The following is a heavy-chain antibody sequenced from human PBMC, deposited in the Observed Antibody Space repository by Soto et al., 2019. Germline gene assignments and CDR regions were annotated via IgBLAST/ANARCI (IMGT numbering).Heavy chain of an antibody. Sequence: QVQLQQWGAGLLKPSETLSLTCAVYGGSFSGYYWSWIRQPPGKGLEWIGEINHSGSTNYNPSLKSRVTLSVDQSKNQFSMKLSSVTAADTAVYYCARGKGYYGSGRFDPWGQGTLVTVSS. CDR2: INHSGST. V-gene: IGHV4-34*01. CDR1: GGSFSGYY. D-gene: IGHD3-10*01. CDR3: ARGKGYYGSGRFDP. J-gene: IGHJ5*02.